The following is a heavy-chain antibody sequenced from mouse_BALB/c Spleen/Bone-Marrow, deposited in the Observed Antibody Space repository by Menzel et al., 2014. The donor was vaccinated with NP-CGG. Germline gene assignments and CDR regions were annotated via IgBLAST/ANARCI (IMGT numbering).Heavy chain of an antibody. V-gene: IGHV3-6*02. CDR2: ISYDGSN. D-gene: IGHD2-14*01. CDR3: ARGGYDGRGFAY. CDR1: GYSITSGYY. Sequence: EVKLVESGPGLVKPSQSLSLTCSVTGYSITSGYYWNWIRQFPGNKLEWMGYISYDGSNNYNPSLKNRISITRDTSKNQFFLKLNSVTTEDTATYYCARGGYDGRGFAYWGQETLVTVSA. J-gene: IGHJ3*01.